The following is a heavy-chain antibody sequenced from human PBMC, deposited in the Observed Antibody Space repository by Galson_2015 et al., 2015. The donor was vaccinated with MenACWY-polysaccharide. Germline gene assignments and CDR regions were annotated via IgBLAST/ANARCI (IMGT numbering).Heavy chain of an antibody. Sequence: SLRLSSAASGFTFSKYWMSWVRQAPGKGLEWVANIKGDGSVKNYVDSVRGRFTISSDDATNSVFLQMSSLTGEDTAVYFCARSWFGEEDAFDTWGQGTMVTVST. V-gene: IGHV3-7*01. CDR1: GFTFSKYW. J-gene: IGHJ3*02. D-gene: IGHD3-10*01. CDR2: IKGDGSVK. CDR3: ARSWFGEEDAFDT.